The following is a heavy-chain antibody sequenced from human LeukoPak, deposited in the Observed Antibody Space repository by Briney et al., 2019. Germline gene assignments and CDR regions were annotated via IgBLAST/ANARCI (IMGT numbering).Heavy chain of an antibody. V-gene: IGHV3-53*01. Sequence: GGSLRLSCAASEFTVSANYMNWVRQAPGKGLEWVSGISGSGGGTYYVDSVKGRFTISRDNSKNTLFLQMNSLRAEDTARYYCARGYYYDSSGSYYFDYWAREPWSPSPQ. CDR2: ISGSGGGT. CDR3: ARGYYYDSSGSYYFDY. J-gene: IGHJ4*02. D-gene: IGHD3-22*01. CDR1: EFTVSANY.